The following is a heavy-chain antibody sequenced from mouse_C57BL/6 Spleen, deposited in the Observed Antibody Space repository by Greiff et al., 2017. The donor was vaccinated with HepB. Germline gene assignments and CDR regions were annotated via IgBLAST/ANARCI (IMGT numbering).Heavy chain of an antibody. Sequence: QVQLQQPGAELVKPGASVKMSCKASGYTFTSYWITWVKQRPGQGLEWIGDIYPGSGSTYYNEKFKSKATLTVDTSSSTAYMQLSSLTSEDSAVYYCARYGNYVTYYYAMDYWGQGTSVTVSS. J-gene: IGHJ4*01. CDR3: ARYGNYVTYYYAMDY. CDR1: GYTFTSYW. V-gene: IGHV1-55*01. CDR2: IYPGSGST. D-gene: IGHD2-1*01.